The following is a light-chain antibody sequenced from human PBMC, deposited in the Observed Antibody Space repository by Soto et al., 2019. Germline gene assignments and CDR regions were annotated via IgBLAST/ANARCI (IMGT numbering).Light chain of an antibody. V-gene: IGKV3-20*01. CDR1: QSVCSTD. CDR3: HQYGSSVRT. Sequence: EIVLTQSPGTLSLSPGERATLSCRASQSVCSTDLVWYQQKPGQAPRLLIYRASTRATGIPDRFSGSGSGTEFTLTISRLEPEDFAVYYCHQYGSSVRTFGKGTEVEV. CDR2: RAS. J-gene: IGKJ1*01.